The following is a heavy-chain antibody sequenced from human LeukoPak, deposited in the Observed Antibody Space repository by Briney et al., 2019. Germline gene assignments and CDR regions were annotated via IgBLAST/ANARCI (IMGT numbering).Heavy chain of an antibody. CDR3: ARDPPWGRKPLNYYYYGMDV. Sequence: SETLPLTCTVSGGSISSYYWSWIRQPPGKGLEWIGYIYYSGSTNYNPSLKSRVTISVATSKNQFSLKLSSVTAADTAVYYCARDPPWGRKPLNYYYYGMDVWGQGTTVTVSS. D-gene: IGHD7-27*01. CDR1: GGSISSYY. J-gene: IGHJ6*02. CDR2: IYYSGST. V-gene: IGHV4-59*01.